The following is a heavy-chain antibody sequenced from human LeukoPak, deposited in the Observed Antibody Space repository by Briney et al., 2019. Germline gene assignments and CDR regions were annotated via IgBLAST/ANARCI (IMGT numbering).Heavy chain of an antibody. CDR2: IYYSGST. D-gene: IGHD3-9*01. CDR1: GGALTSYY. V-gene: IGHV4-59*01. J-gene: IGHJ6*02. CDR3: ARVSNQYDILTGYYVGGGMDV. Sequence: PSETLSLTCAVSGGALTSYYWSWIRQPPGKGLEWMGYIYYSGSTTYTPSLKSRVTISVDTSKNQFSLKLSSVTAADTAVYYCARVSNQYDILTGYYVGGGMDVWGQGTTVTVSS.